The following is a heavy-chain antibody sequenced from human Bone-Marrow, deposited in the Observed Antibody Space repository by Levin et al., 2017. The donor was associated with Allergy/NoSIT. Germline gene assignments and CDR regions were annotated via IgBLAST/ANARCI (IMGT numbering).Heavy chain of an antibody. J-gene: IGHJ5*02. Sequence: NSSETLSLTCTVSGGSIRGSAYYWGWIRQPPGKGLEWIGSSYYSGSSYSNPSLKSRVTVSIDSTKKQFSLTLSSVTAADTVVYYCARRAGCCSGTYCHMSWFGPWGQGTLVTVSS. CDR2: SYYSGSS. V-gene: IGHV4-39*01. D-gene: IGHD2-2*02. CDR3: ARRAGCCSGTYCHMSWFGP. CDR1: GGSIRGSAYY.